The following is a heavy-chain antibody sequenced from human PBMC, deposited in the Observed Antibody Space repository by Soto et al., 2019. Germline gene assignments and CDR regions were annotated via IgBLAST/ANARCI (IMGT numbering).Heavy chain of an antibody. CDR3: GRFYADYLIDAFNI. CDR1: GFTLSSYE. D-gene: IGHD4-17*01. V-gene: IGHV3-48*03. Sequence: EAQLVESGGGLVQPGGSLRLSCAAFGFTLSSYEMDWVRQAPGKGLEWVSHISRSGSPIYYADSVKGRFTISRDNAKNSLYRKMNSLRAEDTVIYFWGRFYADYLIDAFNIGGQGTIVSVS. J-gene: IGHJ3*02. CDR2: ISRSGSPI.